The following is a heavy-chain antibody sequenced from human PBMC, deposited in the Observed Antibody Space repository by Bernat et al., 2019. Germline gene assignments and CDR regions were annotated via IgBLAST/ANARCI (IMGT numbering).Heavy chain of an antibody. CDR3: ARAMLPYYYGSGMDPDAFDI. Sequence: QVQLVESGGGVVQPGWSLRLSCAASGFTFSSYGMHWVRQAPGKGLEWVAVIWYDGSNKYYADSVKGRFTISRDNSKNTLYLQMNSLRAEDTAVYYCARAMLPYYYGSGMDPDAFDIWGQGTMVTVSS. CDR2: IWYDGSNK. V-gene: IGHV3-33*01. D-gene: IGHD3-10*01. CDR1: GFTFSSYG. J-gene: IGHJ3*02.